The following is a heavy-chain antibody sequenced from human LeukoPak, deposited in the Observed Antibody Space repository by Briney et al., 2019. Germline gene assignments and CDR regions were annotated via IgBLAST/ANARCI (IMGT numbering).Heavy chain of an antibody. CDR2: IYYSGST. J-gene: IGHJ6*03. Sequence: ASETLSLTCTVSGGSISSSSYYWGWIRQPPGKGLEWIGSIYYSGSTYYNPSLKSRVTISVDTSKNQFSLKLSSVTAADTAVYYCARGGSGSYYGYYYYYMDVWGKGTTVTVSS. CDR1: GGSISSSSYY. V-gene: IGHV4-39*07. CDR3: ARGGSGSYYGYYYYYMDV. D-gene: IGHD1-26*01.